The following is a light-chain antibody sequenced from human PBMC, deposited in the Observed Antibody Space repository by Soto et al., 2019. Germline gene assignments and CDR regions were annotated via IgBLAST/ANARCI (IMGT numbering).Light chain of an antibody. Sequence: DIQITQSPSTLSESVVDRVTITFRASQSISSWLAWYQQKPGKAPKLLIYKASSLESGVPSRFSGSGSGTEFTLTISSLQPDDSATYYCLQHNSPPWKCGQGTKGDIK. CDR3: LQHNSPPWK. CDR1: QSISSW. V-gene: IGKV1-5*03. CDR2: KAS. J-gene: IGKJ1*01.